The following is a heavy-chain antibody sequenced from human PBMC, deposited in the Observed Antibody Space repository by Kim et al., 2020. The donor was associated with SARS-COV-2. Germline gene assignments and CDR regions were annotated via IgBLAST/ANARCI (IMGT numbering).Heavy chain of an antibody. D-gene: IGHD1-26*01. CDR3: AREVGATLDY. CDR1: GGSISSSSYY. V-gene: IGHV4-39*07. CDR2: IYYSGST. J-gene: IGHJ4*02. Sequence: SETLSLTCTVSGGSISSSSYYWGWIRQPPGKGLEWIGSIYYSGSTYYNPSLKSRVTISVDTSKNQFSLKLSSVTAADTAVYYCAREVGATLDYWGQGTLVTVSS.